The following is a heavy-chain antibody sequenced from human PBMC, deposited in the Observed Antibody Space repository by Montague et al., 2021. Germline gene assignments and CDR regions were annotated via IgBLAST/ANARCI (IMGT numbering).Heavy chain of an antibody. CDR2: MFYGGAT. V-gene: IGHV4-59*08. CDR1: SGSIFHAH. D-gene: IGHD3-10*01. Sequence: SETLSLTCTVSSGSIFHAHWSWVRQPPGKGLEWLGSMFYGGATSXNPSLKSRVTMSIDTSTNQFSLKLSFVTAADTAVYYCAKQDYFVSGTSYKGFDPWGQGILVTVS. J-gene: IGHJ5*02. CDR3: AKQDYFVSGTSYKGFDP.